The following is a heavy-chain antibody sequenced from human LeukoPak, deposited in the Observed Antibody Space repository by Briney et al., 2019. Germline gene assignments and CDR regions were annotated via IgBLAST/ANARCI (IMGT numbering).Heavy chain of an antibody. J-gene: IGHJ4*02. CDR3: ARGRGPEERITMVRGVKPLH. D-gene: IGHD3-10*01. Sequence: SETLSLTCAVYGGSFSGYHWSWIRQPPGKGLEWIGEINHSGSTNYNPSLKSRVTISVDTSKNQFSLKLSSVTAADTAVYYCARGRGPEERITMVRGVKPLHWGQGTLVTVSS. CDR2: INHSGST. V-gene: IGHV4-34*01. CDR1: GGSFSGYH.